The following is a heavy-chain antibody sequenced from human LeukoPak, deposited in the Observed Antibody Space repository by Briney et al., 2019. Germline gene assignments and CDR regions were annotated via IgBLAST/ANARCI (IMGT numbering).Heavy chain of an antibody. CDR3: ARVYLGDFWSGSSYWFDP. Sequence: SETLSLTCSVSNYSISTDYYWGWIRQPPGKGLEWIGTMYHSGSTYYNPSLKSRVTISVDTSKNQFSLKLSSVTAADTAVYYCARVYLGDFWSGSSYWFDPWGQGTLVTVSS. J-gene: IGHJ5*02. CDR2: MYHSGST. CDR1: NYSISTDYY. D-gene: IGHD3-3*01. V-gene: IGHV4-38-2*02.